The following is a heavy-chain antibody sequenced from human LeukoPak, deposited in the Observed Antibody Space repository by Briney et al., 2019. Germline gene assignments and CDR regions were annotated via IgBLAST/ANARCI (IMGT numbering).Heavy chain of an antibody. V-gene: IGHV1-2*02. J-gene: IGHJ4*02. Sequence: ASVKVSCKASGYTFTSYYMHWVRQAPGQGLEWMGWINPNSGGTNYAQKFQGRVTMTRDTSISTVYMELSRVRSDDTAVYYCARDSSVTGVFDYWGQGTLATVSS. CDR3: ARDSSVTGVFDY. CDR2: INPNSGGT. D-gene: IGHD4-11*01. CDR1: GYTFTSYY.